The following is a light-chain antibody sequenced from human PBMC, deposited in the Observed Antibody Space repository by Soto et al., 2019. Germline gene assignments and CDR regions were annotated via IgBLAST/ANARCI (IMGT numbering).Light chain of an antibody. V-gene: IGKV2D-29*01. CDR1: QSLLHSDGKTY. CDR2: EVS. J-gene: IGKJ3*01. Sequence: DIVMTQTPLSLSVTPGQPASISCKSSQSLLHSDGKTYLYWHLQKPVQPPQLLIYEVSNRFSGVPHRLSSSGSARDITLKISRVDAEDVGVDYDMQSIHLPLTFGPGTKVDIK. CDR3: MQSIHLPLT.